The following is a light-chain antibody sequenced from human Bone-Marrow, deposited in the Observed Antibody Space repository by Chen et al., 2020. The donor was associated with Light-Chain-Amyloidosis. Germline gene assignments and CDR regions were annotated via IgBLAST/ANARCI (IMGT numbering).Light chain of an antibody. J-gene: IGLJ1*01. Sequence: QSALTQPASVSGSPGQSIPISCTASSRDVATYKFVSWYQKHPGKAPTFIIYEGSKRPSGVSDRFSGSKSGKTASLTISGLQADDEADYYCLSYAGSFTFVLGTGTKVTVL. V-gene: IGLV2-23*01. CDR3: LSYAGSFTFV. CDR1: SRDVATYKF. CDR2: EGS.